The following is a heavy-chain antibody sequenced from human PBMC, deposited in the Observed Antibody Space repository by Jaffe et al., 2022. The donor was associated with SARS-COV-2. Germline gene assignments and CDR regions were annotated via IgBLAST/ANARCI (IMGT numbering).Heavy chain of an antibody. CDR3: ARGRSSGYYAGRGAFDI. V-gene: IGHV4-39*01. J-gene: IGHJ3*02. CDR2: IYYSGST. CDR1: GGSISSSSYY. D-gene: IGHD3-22*01. Sequence: QLQLQESGPGLVKPSETLSLTCTVSGGSISSSSYYWGWIRQPPGKGLEWIGSIYYSGSTYYNPSLKSRVTISVDTSKNQFSLKLSSVTAADTAVYYCARGRSSGYYAGRGAFDIWGQGTMVTVSS.